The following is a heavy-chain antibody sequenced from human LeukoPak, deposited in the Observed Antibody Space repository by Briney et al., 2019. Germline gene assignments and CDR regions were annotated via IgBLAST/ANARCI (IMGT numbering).Heavy chain of an antibody. V-gene: IGHV6-1*01. J-gene: IGHJ6*02. Sequence: SQTLSLTCAIYGDSVSSNSAAWNWIRQSPSRGLEWLGRTYYRSKWYTDYAVSVKSRIIINPDTSKNQFSLQLNSVTPEDTAVYYCAREGSSSWFKGFYFYYGMDVWGQGTTVTVSS. D-gene: IGHD6-13*01. CDR1: GDSVSSNSAA. CDR3: AREGSSSWFKGFYFYYGMDV. CDR2: TYYRSKWYT.